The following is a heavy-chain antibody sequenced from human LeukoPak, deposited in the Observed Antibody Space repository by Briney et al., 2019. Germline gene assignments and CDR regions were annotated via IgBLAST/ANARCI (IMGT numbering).Heavy chain of an antibody. D-gene: IGHD4-17*01. V-gene: IGHV4-39*01. CDR3: ARRADYGDNGGFDY. Sequence: SETLSLTCTVSGGSISRSSYYWGWIRQPPGKGLEWIGSIYYSGSTYYNPSLKSRVTISVDTSKNQFSLKLSSVTAADTAVYYCARRADYGDNGGFDYWGQGTLVTVSS. CDR1: GGSISRSSYY. CDR2: IYYSGST. J-gene: IGHJ4*02.